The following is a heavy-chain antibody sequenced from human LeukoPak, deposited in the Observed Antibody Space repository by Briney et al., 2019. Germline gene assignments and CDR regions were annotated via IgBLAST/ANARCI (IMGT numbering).Heavy chain of an antibody. V-gene: IGHV3-23*01. CDR2: VSVGGST. Sequence: GGSLRLSCAASGFTFSSSAMSWVRQAPGKGLEWVSGVSVGGSTHYADSVKGRFTISRDNFKNTLYLQMNSLRAEDTAVYYCAKDGLNWGSHFDYWGQGILVTVSS. D-gene: IGHD7-27*01. CDR3: AKDGLNWGSHFDY. J-gene: IGHJ4*02. CDR1: GFTFSSSA.